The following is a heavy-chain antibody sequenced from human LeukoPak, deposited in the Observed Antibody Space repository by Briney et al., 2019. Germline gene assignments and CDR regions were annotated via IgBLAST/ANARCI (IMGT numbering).Heavy chain of an antibody. Sequence: SETLSLTCTVSGGSISTFYWSWIRQPPGKGLEWIGYIYYSGSTNYNPSLKSRVTISVDTSKNQFSPKLRSVTAADTAVYYCARISSSNWYNERGAFDVWGQGTMVTVSS. CDR1: GGSISTFY. D-gene: IGHD6-13*01. CDR3: ARISSSNWYNERGAFDV. J-gene: IGHJ3*01. CDR2: IYYSGST. V-gene: IGHV4-59*01.